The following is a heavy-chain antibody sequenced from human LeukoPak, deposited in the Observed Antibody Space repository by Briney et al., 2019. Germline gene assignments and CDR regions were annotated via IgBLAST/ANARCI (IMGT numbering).Heavy chain of an antibody. V-gene: IGHV4-34*01. CDR3: ARATASGSGRAYDH. CDR1: GESMIGHY. D-gene: IGHD3-10*01. CDR2: IHHSGGT. Sequence: SETLSLTCAVYGESMIGHYWTWIRQPPGKRLEWIGEIHHSGGTNSNPSLKNRVTMSIDMSKNQFSLKLNSVTAADTAVYYCARATASGSGRAYDHWAQGNLVPVSS. J-gene: IGHJ4*02.